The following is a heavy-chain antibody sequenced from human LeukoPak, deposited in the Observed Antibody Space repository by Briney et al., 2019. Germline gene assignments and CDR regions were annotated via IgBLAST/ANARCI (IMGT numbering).Heavy chain of an antibody. D-gene: IGHD4-17*01. J-gene: IGHJ4*02. V-gene: IGHV3-23*01. CDR3: AKTYGDYIQRPLDY. Sequence: GGSLRLSCAASGFTFSSYAMSWVRQAPGRGLEWVSGISGSGGSTSYADSVKGRFTISRDISKNTLYLQMNSLRAEDTAVYFCAKTYGDYIQRPLDYWGQGTLVTVSS. CDR2: ISGSGGST. CDR1: GFTFSSYA.